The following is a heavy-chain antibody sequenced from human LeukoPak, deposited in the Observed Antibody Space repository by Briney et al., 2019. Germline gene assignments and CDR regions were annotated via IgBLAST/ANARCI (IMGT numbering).Heavy chain of an antibody. D-gene: IGHD2-2*01. V-gene: IGHV4-34*01. CDR3: AGGASSTSDKTIDY. J-gene: IGHJ4*02. Sequence: PSETLSLTCTVSGGSISSYYWNWIRQPPGKGLEWIGEINHSGSTNYNPSLKSRVTISVDTSKNQFSLKLSSVTAADTAVYYCAGGASSTSDKTIDYWGQGTLVTVSS. CDR2: INHSGST. CDR1: GGSISSYY.